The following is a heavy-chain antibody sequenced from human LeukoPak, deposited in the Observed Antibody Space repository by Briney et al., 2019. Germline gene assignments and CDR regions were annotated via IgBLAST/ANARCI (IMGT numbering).Heavy chain of an antibody. CDR2: ISAYNGNT. D-gene: IGHD3-9*01. V-gene: IGHV1-18*01. CDR1: GYTFTGYG. CDR3: ARDQFQLRYFDWLSAFDI. Sequence: ASVKVSCKASGYTFTGYGISWVRQAPGQGLEWMGWISAYNGNTNCAQKLQGRVTMTTDTPTSTAYMELRSLRSDDTAVYYCARDQFQLRYFDWLSAFDIWGQGTMVTVSS. J-gene: IGHJ3*02.